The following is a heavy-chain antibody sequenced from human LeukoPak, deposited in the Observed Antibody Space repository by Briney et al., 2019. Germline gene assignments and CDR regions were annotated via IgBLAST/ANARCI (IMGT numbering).Heavy chain of an antibody. J-gene: IGHJ4*02. CDR3: ASRLYDFWSGYLFDY. D-gene: IGHD3-3*01. V-gene: IGHV3-53*01. Sequence: GGSLRLSCAASGFTVSSNYMSWVRQAPGKGLEWVSVIYSGGSTYYADSVKGRFTISRDNSKNTLYLQMNSLRAEDTAVYYCASRLYDFWSGYLFDYWGQGTLVTVSS. CDR1: GFTVSSNY. CDR2: IYSGGST.